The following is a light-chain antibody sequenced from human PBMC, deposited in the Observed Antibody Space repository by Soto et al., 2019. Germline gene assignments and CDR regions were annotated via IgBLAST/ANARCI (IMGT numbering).Light chain of an antibody. V-gene: IGKV3-11*01. CDR1: QSVRNY. CDR3: QQRNDWPLT. Sequence: EIVLTQSPATLSLSPGERATLSCRASQSVRNYLAWYQQKTGQASRILIYDASYRATGIPARFSGRGSGTDFTLTISRLEPEDFEVYYCQQRNDWPLTFGPGTRLEIK. CDR2: DAS. J-gene: IGKJ5*01.